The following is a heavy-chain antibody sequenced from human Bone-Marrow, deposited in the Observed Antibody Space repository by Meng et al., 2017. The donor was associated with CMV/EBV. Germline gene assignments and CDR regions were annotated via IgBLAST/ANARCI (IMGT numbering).Heavy chain of an antibody. D-gene: IGHD2-2*01. CDR1: GGTFSSYA. V-gene: IGHV1-69*10. CDR2: IIPILGIA. Sequence: SGGTFSSYAISWVRQAPGQGLEWMGGIIPILGIANYAQKFQGRVTITADKSTSTAYMELSSLRSEDTAVYYCAGDVVPAAPGYFQHWGQGTLVTVSS. CDR3: AGDVVPAAPGYFQH. J-gene: IGHJ1*01.